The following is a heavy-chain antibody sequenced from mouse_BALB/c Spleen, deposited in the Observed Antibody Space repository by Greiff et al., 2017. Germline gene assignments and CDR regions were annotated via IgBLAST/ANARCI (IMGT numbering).Heavy chain of an antibody. Sequence: EVKLVESGGGLVQPGGSLKLSCAASGFTFSSYGMSWVRQTPDKRLELVATINSNGGSTYYPDSVKGRFTISRDNAKNTLYLQMSSLKSEDTAMYYCARDRDYYGSGFAYWGQGTLVTVSA. V-gene: IGHV5-6-3*01. CDR2: INSNGGST. CDR3: ARDRDYYGSGFAY. J-gene: IGHJ3*01. D-gene: IGHD1-2*01. CDR1: GFTFSSYG.